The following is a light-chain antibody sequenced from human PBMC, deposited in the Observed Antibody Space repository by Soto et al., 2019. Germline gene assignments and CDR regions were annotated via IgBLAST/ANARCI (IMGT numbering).Light chain of an antibody. V-gene: IGLV1-40*01. J-gene: IGLJ2*01. CDR2: GNS. CDR1: SSNIGAGYD. CDR3: QAYDSSLSGYVV. Sequence: QSVLTQPPSVSGAPGQRVTISCTGSSSNIGAGYDVHLSQQLPGTAPKLLIYGNSNRPSGVPDRFSGSKSGTSDSLAITGLQAEDEADYYCQAYDSSLSGYVVFGGGTKLTVL.